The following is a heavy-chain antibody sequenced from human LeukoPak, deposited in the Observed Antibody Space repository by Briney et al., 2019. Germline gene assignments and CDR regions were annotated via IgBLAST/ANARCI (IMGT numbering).Heavy chain of an antibody. D-gene: IGHD3-16*02. Sequence: SQTLSLTCTVSGGSIGSGGYYWSWIRQPPGKGLEWIGEINHSGSTNYNPSLKSRVTISVDTSKNQFSLKLSSVTAADTAVYYCARGLSYWGQGTLVTVS. J-gene: IGHJ4*02. CDR2: INHSGST. CDR3: ARGLSY. V-gene: IGHV4-30-2*01. CDR1: GGSIGSGGYY.